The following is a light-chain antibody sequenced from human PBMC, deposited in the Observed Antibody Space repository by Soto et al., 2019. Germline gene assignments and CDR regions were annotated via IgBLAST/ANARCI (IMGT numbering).Light chain of an antibody. J-gene: IGKJ4*01. Sequence: EIVMTQSPATLSVSPGETASLSCRASQSLTSDLALYQQKHGQAPRLLIYSASTRATGIPARFSGSVSGTEFTLTISSLQSEDFANYFCQQYHNWPITFGGGTRVEIK. CDR1: QSLTSD. CDR3: QQYHNWPIT. V-gene: IGKV3D-15*01. CDR2: SAS.